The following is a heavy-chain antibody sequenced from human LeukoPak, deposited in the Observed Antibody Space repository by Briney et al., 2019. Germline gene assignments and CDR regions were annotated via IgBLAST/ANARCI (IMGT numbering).Heavy chain of an antibody. Sequence: GGSLRLSCAASGFTFSYYSMNWVRQAPGKGLEWVSSISGSRNTIYYADSVKGRFTISRDNAKNSLYLQMNSLRAEDTAVYYCARDPSGWYRDNWFDPWGQGTLVTVSS. V-gene: IGHV3-48*01. J-gene: IGHJ5*02. CDR3: ARDPSGWYRDNWFDP. CDR1: GFTFSYYS. CDR2: ISGSRNTI. D-gene: IGHD6-19*01.